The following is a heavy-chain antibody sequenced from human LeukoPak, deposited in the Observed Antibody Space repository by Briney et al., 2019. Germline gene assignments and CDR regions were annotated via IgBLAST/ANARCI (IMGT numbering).Heavy chain of an antibody. J-gene: IGHJ4*02. CDR1: GYRFSNYY. CDR2: MYPGGSDI. Sequence: GESLKICFKGSGYRFSNYYIEWVRQMPGKGLEWMGVMYPGGSDIRYSPSFQGQVTISADKSIDTAYLQWSSLTASDSAMYYCASRTGSYYPFDSWGQGTLVTVSS. V-gene: IGHV5-51*01. D-gene: IGHD1-26*01. CDR3: ASRTGSYYPFDS.